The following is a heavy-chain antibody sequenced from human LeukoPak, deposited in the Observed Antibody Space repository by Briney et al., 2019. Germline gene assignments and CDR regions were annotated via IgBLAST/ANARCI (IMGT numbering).Heavy chain of an antibody. D-gene: IGHD3-9*01. Sequence: SETLSLTCTVANGSMNSYYWNWVRQSPGKGLEWIGRIYNIQYTEYNPSLKSRVTISVDTSKNQFSLKLSSVTAADTAVYYCAREKGYDILTGIPFDYWGQGTLVTVSS. CDR1: NGSMNSYY. CDR3: AREKGYDILTGIPFDY. CDR2: IYNIQYT. V-gene: IGHV4-59*12. J-gene: IGHJ4*02.